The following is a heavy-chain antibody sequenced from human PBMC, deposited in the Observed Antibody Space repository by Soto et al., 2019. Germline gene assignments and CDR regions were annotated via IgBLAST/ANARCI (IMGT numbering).Heavy chain of an antibody. V-gene: IGHV3-23*01. D-gene: IGHD3-16*01. CDR1: GFSFSNYA. CDR3: AKSIKRAGDYVGNAMDV. Sequence: EVQLLESGGTLVQVGGSLRLSCVASGFSFSNYAVTWVRQAPGKGLEWVSAISGSGAGTYYADSVKGRFTISRDNSKKTAHLQVNSLRFEDAAVYHCAKSIKRAGDYVGNAMDVWGQGTTVIV. CDR2: ISGSGAGT. J-gene: IGHJ6*02.